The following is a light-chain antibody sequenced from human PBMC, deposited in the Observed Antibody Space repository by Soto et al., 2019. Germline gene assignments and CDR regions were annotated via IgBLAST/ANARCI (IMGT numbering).Light chain of an antibody. V-gene: IGLV1-47*02. CDR1: SSNIGGTNY. CDR2: SNN. CDR3: ASWDDRLGAVI. Sequence: QSVLTQPPSASGTPGQKVFISCSGSSSNIGGTNYAYWYQQLQGAAPKLLMHSNNLRPSGVPERISGSKFGTAASLAISGLRSEDEAVYYCASWDDRLGAVIFGGGTKLTVL. J-gene: IGLJ2*01.